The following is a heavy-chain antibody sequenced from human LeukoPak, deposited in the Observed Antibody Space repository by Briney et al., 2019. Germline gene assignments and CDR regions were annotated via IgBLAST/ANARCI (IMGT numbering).Heavy chain of an antibody. V-gene: IGHV1-46*01. CDR2: IDPRGGST. Sequence: ASVKVSCKASAYTFSSYLMHWVRQAPGQGLEWMGIIDPRGGSTDYAHNFQGRVTMTRDTSTSTVYMELSSLTSEDTAVYYCARDLGLRGVTNWFHTWGQGTLVTVSS. CDR1: AYTFSSYL. CDR3: ARDLGLRGVTNWFHT. D-gene: IGHD3-10*01. J-gene: IGHJ5*02.